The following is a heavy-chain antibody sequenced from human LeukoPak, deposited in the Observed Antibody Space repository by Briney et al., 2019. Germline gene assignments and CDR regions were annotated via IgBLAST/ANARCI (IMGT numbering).Heavy chain of an antibody. CDR3: ARELEGSGFDP. CDR1: GSTFSSYE. V-gene: IGHV3-48*03. J-gene: IGHJ5*02. Sequence: GGSLRLSCAASGSTFSSYEMNWVRQAPGKGLEWLSYISSSGNSIDYADSVKGRFTISRDNAKNSLYLQMNSLRADDTAVYYCARELEGSGFDPWGQGTLVTVS. D-gene: IGHD6-19*01. CDR2: ISSSGNSI.